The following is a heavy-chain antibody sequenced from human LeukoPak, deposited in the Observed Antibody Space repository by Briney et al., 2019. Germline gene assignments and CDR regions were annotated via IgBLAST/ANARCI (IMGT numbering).Heavy chain of an antibody. V-gene: IGHV3-66*04. Sequence: GGSLRLSCAASGFTVSSNYMSWVRQAPGKGLEWVSVIYSGGGTYYADSVKGRFTISRDNAKNSLYLQMNSLGAEDTAVYYCAGHGYYDSSGYFSALGYWGQGTLVTVSS. CDR2: IYSGGGT. J-gene: IGHJ4*02. CDR3: AGHGYYDSSGYFSALGY. CDR1: GFTVSSNY. D-gene: IGHD3-22*01.